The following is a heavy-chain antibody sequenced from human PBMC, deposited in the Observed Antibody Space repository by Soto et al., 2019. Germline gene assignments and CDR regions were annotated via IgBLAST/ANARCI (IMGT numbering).Heavy chain of an antibody. D-gene: IGHD4-4*01. CDR2: ISSSGTTI. Sequence: EVQLVESGGGLVQPGGSLRLSCAASGFTFSDYSMNWVRQAPGKGLEWLSYISSSGTTIKYADAVKGRFAISRDNAKNSLYLQMNGLGAEDTAVYYGGSDPDAYTNYNNWFDSWGQGTLVTVSS. V-gene: IGHV3-48*04. CDR3: GSDPDAYTNYNNWFDS. J-gene: IGHJ5*01. CDR1: GFTFSDYS.